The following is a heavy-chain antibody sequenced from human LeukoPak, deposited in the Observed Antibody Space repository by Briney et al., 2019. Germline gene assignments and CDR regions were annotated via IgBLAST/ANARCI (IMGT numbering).Heavy chain of an antibody. CDR3: ARDTTQRIAAAGRLFDY. V-gene: IGHV3-30-3*01. J-gene: IGHJ4*02. CDR2: ISYDGSNK. D-gene: IGHD6-13*01. CDR1: GFTFSSYA. Sequence: PGGSLRLSCAASGFTFSSYAMHWVRQAPGKGLEWVAVISYDGSNKYYADSVKGRFTISRDNSKNTLYLQMNSLRAEDTAVYYCARDTTQRIAAAGRLFDYWGQGTLVTVSS.